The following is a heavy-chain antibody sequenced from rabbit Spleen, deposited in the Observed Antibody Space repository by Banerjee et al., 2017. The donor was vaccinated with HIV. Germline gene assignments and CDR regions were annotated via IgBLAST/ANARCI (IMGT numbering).Heavy chain of an antibody. D-gene: IGHD4-2*01. J-gene: IGHJ3*01. CDR1: GVSFSGDSY. Sequence: QSLEESGGYLVKPGASLTLTCIASGVSFSGDSYMCWVLQAPGKGLEWIGIIYAAKCSTYYASWVNGRFTITKSSSTTVTLQMTSLTAADTATYFCARGSSWGVNRLDLWGHGTLVTVS. CDR2: IYAAKCST. CDR3: ARGSSWGVNRLDL. V-gene: IGHV1S40*01.